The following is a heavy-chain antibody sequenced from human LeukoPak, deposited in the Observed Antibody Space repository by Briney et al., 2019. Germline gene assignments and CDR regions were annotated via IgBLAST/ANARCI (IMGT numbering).Heavy chain of an antibody. V-gene: IGHV4-59*08. CDR2: IYYSGST. CDR3: ARLGTGSWSYYYYYGMDV. CDR1: GVSISSYY. Sequence: SETLSLTCTVSGVSISSYYWSWIRQPPGKGLEWIGYIYYSGSTNYNPSLKSRVTISVDTSKNQFSLKLSSVTAADTAVYYCARLGTGSWSYYYYYGMDVWGQGTTVTVSS. D-gene: IGHD6-13*01. J-gene: IGHJ6*02.